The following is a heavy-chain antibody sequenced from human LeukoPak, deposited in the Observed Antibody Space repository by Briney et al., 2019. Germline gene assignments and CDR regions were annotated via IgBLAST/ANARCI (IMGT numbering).Heavy chain of an antibody. J-gene: IGHJ5*02. CDR2: IYPGDSDT. Sequence: GESLKISCKGSGYSFTSYWIGWVRQMPGKGLEWMGIIYPGDSDTRYSPSFQGQVTISADKSISTAYLQWSSLKASDTAMYYCARWGDIAVPVAHNWFDPWGQGTLVTVSS. CDR3: ARWGDIAVPVAHNWFDP. D-gene: IGHD2-2*01. CDR1: GYSFTSYW. V-gene: IGHV5-51*01.